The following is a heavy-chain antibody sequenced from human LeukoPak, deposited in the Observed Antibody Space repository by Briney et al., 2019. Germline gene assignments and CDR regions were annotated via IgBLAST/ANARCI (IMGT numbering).Heavy chain of an antibody. J-gene: IGHJ5*02. D-gene: IGHD2-15*01. CDR1: GYTFTSYD. CDR3: ARAPSGGPSSVPRGP. CDR2: MNPNSGNT. Sequence: ASVKVSCKASGYTFTSYDINWVRQATGQGLKWMGWMNPNSGNTGYAQKFQGRVTMTRNTSISTAYMELSSLRSEDTAVYYCARAPSGGPSSVPRGPWGQGTLVTVSS. V-gene: IGHV1-8*01.